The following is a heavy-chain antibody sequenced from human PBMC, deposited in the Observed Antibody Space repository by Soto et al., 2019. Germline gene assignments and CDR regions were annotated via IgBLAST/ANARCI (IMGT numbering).Heavy chain of an antibody. CDR2: INPNSGGT. CDR3: AKSGSLFRPSLGYFDY. Sequence: ASVKVSCKASGFTFTGHYIHWVRQAPGQGLGWMGWINPNSGGTSYAQKFQGRVTMTRDTSITTAYMELSRLSSDDTAVYYCAKSGSLFRPSLGYFDYWGQGTLVTVSS. D-gene: IGHD1-26*01. CDR1: GFTFTGHY. J-gene: IGHJ4*02. V-gene: IGHV1-2*02.